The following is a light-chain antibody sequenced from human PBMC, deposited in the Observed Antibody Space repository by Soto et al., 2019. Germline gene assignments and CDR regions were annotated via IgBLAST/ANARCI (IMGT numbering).Light chain of an antibody. Sequence: QSVLTQPPSASGSPGQSVAISCTGTSSDVGGYNYVSWYQQHPGKAPKLMIYEVNKRPSGVPDRFSGSKSGTSASLAITGLQAEEEADYYCQSYDSSLNGVVFGGGTKLTVL. CDR1: SSDVGGYNY. V-gene: IGLV2-8*01. CDR3: QSYDSSLNGVV. CDR2: EVN. J-gene: IGLJ2*01.